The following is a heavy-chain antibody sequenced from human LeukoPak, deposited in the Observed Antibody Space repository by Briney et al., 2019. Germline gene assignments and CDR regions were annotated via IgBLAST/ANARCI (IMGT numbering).Heavy chain of an antibody. D-gene: IGHD3-10*01. CDR3: ATSRFSGGLGRFDP. J-gene: IGHJ5*02. Sequence: SETLSLTCTVSGGSINSGSYYYHWIRQPAGKGLEWIGRIYTSGSTIYNPSLESRVTISVDTSKNQVSLKLTSVTAADTALYYCATSRFSGGLGRFDPWGQGTLVTVSS. V-gene: IGHV4-61*02. CDR2: IYTSGST. CDR1: GGSINSGSYY.